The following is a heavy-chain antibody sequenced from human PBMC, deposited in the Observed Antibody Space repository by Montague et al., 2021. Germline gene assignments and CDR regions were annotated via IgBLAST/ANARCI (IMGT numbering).Heavy chain of an antibody. Sequence: SETLSLTCSVSGDSVRCGIYHWGWIRQSPGKGLAWIGYICDGGSATYKTSLGSRVTMSLDTSSNQFSLNLRSATAAGTAVYYCAAYYYGGGGRGSWGQGTLVTVSS. CDR2: ICDGGSA. D-gene: IGHD3-22*01. J-gene: IGHJ5*02. CDR3: AAYYYGGGGRGS. V-gene: IGHV4-61*01. CDR1: GDSVRCGIYH.